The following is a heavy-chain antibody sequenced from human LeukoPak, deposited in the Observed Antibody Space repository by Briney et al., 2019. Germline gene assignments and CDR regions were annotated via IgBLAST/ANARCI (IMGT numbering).Heavy chain of an antibody. D-gene: IGHD6-13*01. J-gene: IGHJ4*02. CDR3: ARDVVAAAGTWDY. CDR1: GGSFSGYY. V-gene: IGHV4-4*07. Sequence: PSETLSLTCAVNGGSFSGYYWSWIRQPAGKGLEWIGRIYTSGSTNYNPSLKSRVTMSVDTSKNQFSLKLSSVTAADTAVYYCARDVVAAAGTWDYWGQGTLVTVSS. CDR2: IYTSGST.